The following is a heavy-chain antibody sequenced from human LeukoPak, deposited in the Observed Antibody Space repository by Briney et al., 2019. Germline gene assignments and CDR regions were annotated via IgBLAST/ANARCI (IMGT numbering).Heavy chain of an antibody. Sequence: SETLSLTCTVSGGSISSGSYYWSWIRQPAGKGLEWIGRIYTSGSTNYNPSLKSRVTISVDTSKNQFSLKPSSVTAADTAVYYCARGSGSSWSGGFDYWGQGTLVTVSS. V-gene: IGHV4-61*02. J-gene: IGHJ4*02. CDR1: GGSISSGSYY. CDR2: IYTSGST. CDR3: ARGSGSSWSGGFDY. D-gene: IGHD6-13*01.